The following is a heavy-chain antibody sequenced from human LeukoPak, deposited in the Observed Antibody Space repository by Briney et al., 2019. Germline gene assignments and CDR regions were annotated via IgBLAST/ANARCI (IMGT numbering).Heavy chain of an antibody. V-gene: IGHV3-48*04. CDR1: GFIFYDYG. CDR2: ISSSGSTI. CDR3: AREPPYSSSWTVFHS. D-gene: IGHD6-13*01. J-gene: IGHJ4*02. Sequence: PGGSLRLSCAASGFIFYDYGMSWVRHAPGKGLEWGSYISSSGSTIYYADSVKGRFTISRDNAKNSLYLQMNSLRAEDSALYYCAREPPYSSSWTVFHSWGQGTLVTVSS.